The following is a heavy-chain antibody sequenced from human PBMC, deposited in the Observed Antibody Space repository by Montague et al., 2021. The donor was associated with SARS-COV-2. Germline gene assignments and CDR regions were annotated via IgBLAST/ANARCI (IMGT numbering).Heavy chain of an antibody. V-gene: IGHV4-31*03. CDR1: GGPISSGGYY. CDR3: ARARITMIVVVNAFNI. CDR2: IYYSGST. Sequence: TLSLTCTVSGGPISSGGYYWSWIRQHPGKGLEWIGYIYYSGSTYYNPSLKSRVTISVDTSKNQFSLKLSSATAADTAVYYCARARITMIVVVNAFNIWGQGTMVTVSS. D-gene: IGHD3-22*01. J-gene: IGHJ3*02.